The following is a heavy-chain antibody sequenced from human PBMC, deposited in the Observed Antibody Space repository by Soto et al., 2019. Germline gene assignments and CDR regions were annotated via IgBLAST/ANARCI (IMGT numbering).Heavy chain of an antibody. Sequence: QVQLVQSGAEVRKPGASVNVSCKASGYTFTTYPIHWVRQAPGQRLEWMGWINSGNGKTKYAPKFQARVTITWDTSATTAKMELSSLTSEDTAVYYCARARYSSGWDLDLWGQGTLVSVSS. V-gene: IGHV1-3*01. CDR2: INSGNGKT. CDR1: GYTFTTYP. D-gene: IGHD6-19*01. J-gene: IGHJ4*02. CDR3: ARARYSSGWDLDL.